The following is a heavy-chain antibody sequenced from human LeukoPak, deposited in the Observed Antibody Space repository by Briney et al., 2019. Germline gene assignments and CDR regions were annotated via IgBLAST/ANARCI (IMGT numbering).Heavy chain of an antibody. Sequence: SQTLSLTCAISGDSVSSNSAAWNWIRQSPSRGLEWLGRTHYRSKWYIDYAGSVRSRITINPDTSKNQFSLHLNSVTPEDTAVYYCARRLTQYDCFDPWGQGTLVTVSS. V-gene: IGHV6-1*01. J-gene: IGHJ5*02. CDR3: ARRLTQYDCFDP. D-gene: IGHD2-2*01. CDR2: THYRSKWYI. CDR1: GDSVSSNSAA.